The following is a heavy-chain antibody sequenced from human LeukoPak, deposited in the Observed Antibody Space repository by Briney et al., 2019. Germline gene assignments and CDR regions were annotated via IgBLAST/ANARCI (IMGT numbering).Heavy chain of an antibody. J-gene: IGHJ4*02. Sequence: GGSLRLSCAAYGFTFSSYWMYWVRQAPGKGPVWVSLISSDGSTTSYADSVKVRFTISRDNAKNTLYLQMNSLRAEDTAMYYCARGDYXSFCSSTRCYXTFXDSWGQ. CDR3: ARGDYXSFCSSTRCYXTFXDS. V-gene: IGHV3-74*01. CDR1: GFTFSSYW. D-gene: IGHD2-2*01. CDR2: ISSDGSTT.